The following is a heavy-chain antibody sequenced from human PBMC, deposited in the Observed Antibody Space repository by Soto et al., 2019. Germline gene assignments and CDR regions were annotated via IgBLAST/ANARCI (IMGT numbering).Heavy chain of an antibody. CDR3: AREGYSYGYRGGYWFDP. CDR1: GGSFSGYY. J-gene: IGHJ5*02. CDR2: INHSGST. D-gene: IGHD5-18*01. Sequence: SETLSLTCAVYGGSFSGYYWSWIRQPPGKGLEWIGEINHSGSTNYNPSLKSRVTISVDTSKNQFSLKLSSVTAADTAVYYCAREGYSYGYRGGYWFDPWGQGTLVTVS. V-gene: IGHV4-34*01.